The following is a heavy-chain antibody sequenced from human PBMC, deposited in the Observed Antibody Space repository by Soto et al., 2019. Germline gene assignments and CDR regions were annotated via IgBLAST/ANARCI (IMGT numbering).Heavy chain of an antibody. Sequence: VKVSCKASGFDFGSFGIQFLRQTRGRGLEWIGWIVVVSGSTNYARHFQGRVAISRDMSSSTAYLDLYDLKSDDTAVYFCSADHPHMAMGWPVWGQGTTVTVSS. J-gene: IGHJ6*02. V-gene: IGHV1-58*02. CDR3: SADHPHMAMGWPV. CDR2: IVVVSGST. D-gene: IGHD1-26*01. CDR1: GFDFGSFG.